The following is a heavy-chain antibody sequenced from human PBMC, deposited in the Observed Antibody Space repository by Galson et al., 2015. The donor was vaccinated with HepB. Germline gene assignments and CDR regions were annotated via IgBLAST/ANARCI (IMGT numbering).Heavy chain of an antibody. V-gene: IGHV3-23*01. J-gene: IGHJ6*02. CDR2: INNGGGGP. CDR1: GFTFSTHT. Sequence: SLRLSCAASGFTFSTHTMSWVRQAPGKGLEWVSAINNGGGGPYMDSVKGRFTISRDNSKNTLYLQINSLRAEDTAVYYCAKDIYFRMDVWGQGTTVTVSS. CDR3: AKDIYFRMDV.